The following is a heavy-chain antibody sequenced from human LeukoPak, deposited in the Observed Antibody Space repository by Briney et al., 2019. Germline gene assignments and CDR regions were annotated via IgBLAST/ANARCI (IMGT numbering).Heavy chain of an antibody. J-gene: IGHJ4*02. CDR2: IRYDGSNK. CDR1: GFTFSSYG. Sequence: PGRSLRLSCVASGFTFSSYGMHWVRQAPGKGLEWVAFIRYDGSNKYYADSVKGRFTISRDNSKNTLYLQMNSLRAEDTAVYYCAKGPLWFGELWGDFDYWGQGTLVTVSS. V-gene: IGHV3-30*02. D-gene: IGHD3-10*01. CDR3: AKGPLWFGELWGDFDY.